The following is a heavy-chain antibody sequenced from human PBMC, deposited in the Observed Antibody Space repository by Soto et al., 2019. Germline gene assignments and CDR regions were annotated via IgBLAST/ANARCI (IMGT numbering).Heavy chain of an antibody. CDR1: GGTFSSYT. V-gene: IGHV1-69*02. CDR3: ARDSLVEDVQQDEDDAFDI. D-gene: IGHD3-10*02. J-gene: IGHJ3*02. Sequence: QVQLVQSGAEVKKPGSSVKVSCKASGGTFSSYTISWVRQAPGQGLEWMRRIIPILGIANYAQKFQGRVTITADKSTSTAYMELSSLRSEDTAVYYCARDSLVEDVQQDEDDAFDIWGQGTMVTVSS. CDR2: IIPILGIA.